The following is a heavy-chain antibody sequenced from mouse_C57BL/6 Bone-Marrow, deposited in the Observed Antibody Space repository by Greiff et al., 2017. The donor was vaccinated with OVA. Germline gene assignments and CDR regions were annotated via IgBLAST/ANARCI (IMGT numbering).Heavy chain of an antibody. CDR3: ARWKVDGYYDYYAMDY. J-gene: IGHJ4*01. CDR1: GYTFTDYY. V-gene: IGHV1-19*01. D-gene: IGHD2-3*01. CDR2: INPYNGGT. Sequence: VQLKQSGPVLVKPGASVKMSCKASGYTFTDYYMNWVKQSHGKSLEWIGVINPYNGGTSYNQKFKGKATLTVDKSSSTAYMELNSLTSEDSAVYYCARWKVDGYYDYYAMDYWGQGTSVTVSS.